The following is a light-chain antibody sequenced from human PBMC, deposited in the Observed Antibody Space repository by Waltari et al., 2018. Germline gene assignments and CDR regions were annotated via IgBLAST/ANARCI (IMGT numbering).Light chain of an antibody. CDR3: QNYKSAPRT. V-gene: IGKV1-27*01. Sequence: DIQMTQSPSSLSASVGDSVTITSRASQGISNFLAWYQQKPDEDPSLLIYGASTLQSGVLSRFSSSGSWTDFSLTISSLQPEDVGTYYCQNYKSAPRTFGQGTKVEIK. CDR1: QGISNF. CDR2: GAS. J-gene: IGKJ1*01.